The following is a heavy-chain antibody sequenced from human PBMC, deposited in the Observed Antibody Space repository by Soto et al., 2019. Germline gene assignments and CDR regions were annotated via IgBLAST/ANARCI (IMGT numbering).Heavy chain of an antibody. Sequence: GGSLRLSCAASGFTVSSNYMNWVRQAPGKGLEWVSSISSSSSYIYYADSVKGRFTISRDNAKNSLYLQMNSLRAEDTAVYYCARDQPGYSYGYGLGYWGQGTLVTVPQ. CDR3: ARDQPGYSYGYGLGY. J-gene: IGHJ4*02. D-gene: IGHD5-18*01. V-gene: IGHV3-21*01. CDR2: ISSSSSYI. CDR1: GFTVSSNY.